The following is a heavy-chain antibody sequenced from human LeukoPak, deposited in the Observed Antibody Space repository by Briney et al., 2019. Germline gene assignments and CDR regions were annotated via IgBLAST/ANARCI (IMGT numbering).Heavy chain of an antibody. V-gene: IGHV4-59*01. CDR2: IYYTGGT. CDR3: ARLAKVESRSLAHYFDS. CDR1: GASISPDY. D-gene: IGHD1-26*01. Sequence: SETLSLTCTVSGASISPDYWSWIRQPPGKGLEFIGYIYYTGGTNYNPSLKSRVTISVDTSKNQFSLKLISVTAADTAVYRCARLAKVESRSLAHYFDSWGQGTLVTVSS. J-gene: IGHJ4*02.